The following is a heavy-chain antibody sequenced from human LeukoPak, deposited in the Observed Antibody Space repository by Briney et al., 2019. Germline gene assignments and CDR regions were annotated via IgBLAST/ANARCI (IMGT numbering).Heavy chain of an antibody. V-gene: IGHV4-34*01. CDR3: ARGLSFDP. CDR1: GGSFSGYY. J-gene: IGHJ5*02. CDR2: INHSGST. Sequence: SETLSLTCAVYGGSFSGYYWSWIRQPPGKGLEWIGEINHSGSTNYNPSLKSRVTISVDTSKDQFSLKLSSVTAADTAVYYCARGLSFDPWGRGTLVTVSS.